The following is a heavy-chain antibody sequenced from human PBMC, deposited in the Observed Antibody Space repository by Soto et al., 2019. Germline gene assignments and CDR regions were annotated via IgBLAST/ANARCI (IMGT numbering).Heavy chain of an antibody. V-gene: IGHV3-9*01. Sequence: GGSRRLSCAASGFTFDDYAMHWVRQAPGKGLEWVSGISWNSGSIGYADSVKGRFTISRDNAKNSLYLQMNSLRAEDTALYYCAKAQRSGLDAFDIWGQGTMVTVSS. D-gene: IGHD6-19*01. CDR2: ISWNSGSI. CDR1: GFTFDDYA. J-gene: IGHJ3*02. CDR3: AKAQRSGLDAFDI.